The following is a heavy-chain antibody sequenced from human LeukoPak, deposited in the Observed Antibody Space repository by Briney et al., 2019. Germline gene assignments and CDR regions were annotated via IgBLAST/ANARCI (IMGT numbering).Heavy chain of an antibody. Sequence: ASGKVSCKASGYTFTSYDINWVRQATGQGLEWMGWMNPNSGNTGYAQKFQGRVTMTRNTSISTAYMELSSLRSEDTAVYYCARGRYCSGGSCHDAFDIWGQGTMVTVSS. D-gene: IGHD2-15*01. CDR2: MNPNSGNT. CDR3: ARGRYCSGGSCHDAFDI. J-gene: IGHJ3*02. CDR1: GYTFTSYD. V-gene: IGHV1-8*01.